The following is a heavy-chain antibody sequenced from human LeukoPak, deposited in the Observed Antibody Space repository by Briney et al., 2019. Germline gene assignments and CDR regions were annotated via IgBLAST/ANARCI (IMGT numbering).Heavy chain of an antibody. CDR1: GFTFDDYA. J-gene: IGHJ4*02. D-gene: IGHD3-22*01. V-gene: IGHV3-9*01. CDR2: ISWNSGSI. CDR3: ARGGRDYHTSGYYYYFDY. Sequence: GGSLRLSCAASGFTFDDYAMHWVRQAPGKGLEWVSGISWNSGSIGYADSVKGRFTISRDNAKNTLHLQMNSLRAEDTAVYYCARGGRDYHTSGYYYYFDYWGQGTLVTVSS.